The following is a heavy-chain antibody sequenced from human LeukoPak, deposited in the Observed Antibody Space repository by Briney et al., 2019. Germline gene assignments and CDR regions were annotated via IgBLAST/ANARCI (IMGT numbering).Heavy chain of an antibody. CDR2: ISSSSSYK. CDR3: ARSAAGTYY. Sequence: GGSLRLSCVASGFTFSSYSMNWVRQAPGKGLEWVSSISSSSSYKYYTDSVKGRCTISRDNAKNSLYLQMNSLRAEDTAVYYCARSAAGTYYWGQGTLVTVSS. V-gene: IGHV3-21*01. J-gene: IGHJ4*02. D-gene: IGHD1-1*01. CDR1: GFTFSSYS.